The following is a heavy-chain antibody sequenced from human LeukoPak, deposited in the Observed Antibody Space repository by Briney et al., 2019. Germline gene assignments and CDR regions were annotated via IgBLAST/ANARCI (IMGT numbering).Heavy chain of an antibody. D-gene: IGHD4-17*01. CDR1: GGSISSGSYY. Sequence: SETLSLTCTVSGGSISSGSYYWSWIRQPAGRGLEWIGRIYTSGSTNYNPSLKSRVTIPVDTSKNQFSLKLSSVTAADTAVYYCATMTTVTTAGFDYWGQGTLVTVSS. J-gene: IGHJ4*02. CDR3: ATMTTVTTAGFDY. V-gene: IGHV4-61*02. CDR2: IYTSGST.